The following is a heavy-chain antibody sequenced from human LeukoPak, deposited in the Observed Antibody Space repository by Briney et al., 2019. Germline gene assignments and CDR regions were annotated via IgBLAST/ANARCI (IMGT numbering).Heavy chain of an antibody. D-gene: IGHD3-10*01. V-gene: IGHV1-2*02. Sequence: ASVKVSCKASGYTFTGYYIQWVRQAPGHGLEWVGWINPNSGGTNYAQKFQGRVTMTRDTSISTAYMELSRLRSDDTAVYYCARDGWRFGELSDYWGQGTLVTVSS. CDR2: INPNSGGT. J-gene: IGHJ4*02. CDR1: GYTFTGYY. CDR3: ARDGWRFGELSDY.